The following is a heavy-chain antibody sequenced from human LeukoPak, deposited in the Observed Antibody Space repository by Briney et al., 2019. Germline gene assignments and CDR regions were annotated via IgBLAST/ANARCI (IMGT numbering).Heavy chain of an antibody. Sequence: GGSLRLSCAASGFTFSSYAMSWVRQAPGKGLEWVSAISGSGCSTYYADSVKGRFTISRDNSKNTLYLQMNSLRAEDTAVYYCAKFKAGDYVAIIDYWGQGTLVTVSS. CDR2: ISGSGCST. D-gene: IGHD4-17*01. J-gene: IGHJ4*02. CDR1: GFTFSSYA. V-gene: IGHV3-23*01. CDR3: AKFKAGDYVAIIDY.